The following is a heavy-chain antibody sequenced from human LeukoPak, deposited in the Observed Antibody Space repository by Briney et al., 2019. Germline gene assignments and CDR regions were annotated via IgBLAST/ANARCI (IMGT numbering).Heavy chain of an antibody. CDR2: ISYSGST. D-gene: IGHD3-22*01. Sequence: SETLSLTCTVSGGSISSYYWSWIRQPPGKGLEWIACISYSGSTKYNPSLKSRVTISVDTSKNQLSLKLSSVTAAYTAMYYCAREPGFDSSGYLNWFDPWGQGTLVTVSS. J-gene: IGHJ5*02. V-gene: IGHV4-59*01. CDR3: AREPGFDSSGYLNWFDP. CDR1: GGSISSYY.